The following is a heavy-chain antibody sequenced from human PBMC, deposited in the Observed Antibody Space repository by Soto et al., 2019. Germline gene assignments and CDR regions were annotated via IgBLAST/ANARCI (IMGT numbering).Heavy chain of an antibody. D-gene: IGHD3-3*01. CDR1: GGSISSSNW. V-gene: IGHV4-4*02. CDR3: ARRRGWSGYYDQDAFDI. Sequence: QVQLQESGPGLVKPSGTLSLTCAVSGGSISSSNWWSWVRQPPGKGLEWIGEIYHSGSTNYNPSPKSRVTISVDKSKNQFSLRLSSVTAADTAVYYCARRRGWSGYYDQDAFDIWGQGTMVTVSS. CDR2: IYHSGST. J-gene: IGHJ3*02.